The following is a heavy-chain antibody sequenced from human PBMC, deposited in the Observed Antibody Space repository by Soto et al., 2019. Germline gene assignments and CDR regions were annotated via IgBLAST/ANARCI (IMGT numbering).Heavy chain of an antibody. D-gene: IGHD6-25*01. V-gene: IGHV1-46*01. CDR3: ARDHIAAADTYALDI. J-gene: IGHJ3*02. Sequence: ASVKVSCKASGYTFSSYYMHWVRQAPGQGLEWVGLINPGTGATTYAQKFQGRATMTSDTSTSTVYMELRSLTSEDTAVYYCARDHIAAADTYALDIWGQGTMVTRLL. CDR1: GYTFSSYY. CDR2: INPGTGAT.